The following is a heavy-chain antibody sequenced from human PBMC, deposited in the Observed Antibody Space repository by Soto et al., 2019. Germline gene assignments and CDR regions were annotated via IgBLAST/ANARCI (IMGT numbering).Heavy chain of an antibody. CDR1: GYIFTSYG. CDR2: ISAYNGNI. V-gene: IGHV1-18*04. Sequence: SVKDSCKASGYIFTSYGIRWGRQAPVQGLEWMGWISAYNGNINYAQKLQGRVTMTTDTSTSTAYMELRSLRSDDTAVYYCARVGGSYYFDYWSQGTLVTVSS. J-gene: IGHJ4*02. CDR3: ARVGGSYYFDY. D-gene: IGHD1-26*01.